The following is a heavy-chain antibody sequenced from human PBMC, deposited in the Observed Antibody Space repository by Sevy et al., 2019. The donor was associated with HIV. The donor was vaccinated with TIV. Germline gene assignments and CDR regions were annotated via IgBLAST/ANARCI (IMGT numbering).Heavy chain of an antibody. J-gene: IGHJ6*02. CDR3: ARDGLTYGGMDV. D-gene: IGHD1-20*01. CDR2: TYYRSKWYN. V-gene: IGHV6-1*01. CDR1: GDSVSSNSAA. Sequence: SQTLSLTCAISGDSVSSNSAAWNWIRQSPSRGLEWQGRTYYRSKWYNDYAVSVKSRITINPDTSKNQVSLQLNSVTPEDTAIYYCARDGLTYGGMDVWAQGTTVTVSS.